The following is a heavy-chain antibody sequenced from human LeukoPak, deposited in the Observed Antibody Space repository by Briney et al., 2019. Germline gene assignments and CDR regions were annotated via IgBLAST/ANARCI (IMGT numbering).Heavy chain of an antibody. CDR1: GGSISSYY. D-gene: IGHD3-10*01. CDR3: AREPHYYGSGSYYQGFDP. CDR2: IYTSGST. V-gene: IGHV4-4*07. J-gene: IGHJ5*02. Sequence: PSETLSLTCTVSGGSISSYYWSWIRQPAGKGLEWIGRIYTSGSTNYNPSLKSRVTMSVDTSKNQFSLKLSSVTAAATAVYYCAREPHYYGSGSYYQGFDPWGQGTLVTVSS.